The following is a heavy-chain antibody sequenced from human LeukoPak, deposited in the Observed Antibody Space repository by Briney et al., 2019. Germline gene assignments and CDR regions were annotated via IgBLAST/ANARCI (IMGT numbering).Heavy chain of an antibody. J-gene: IGHJ4*02. CDR2: IYTSGST. CDR1: GGSISSGSYY. D-gene: IGHD6-13*01. Sequence: SETLSLTCTVSGGSISSGSYYWSWIRQPAGKGLEWIGRIYTSGSTYYNPSLKSRVTISVDTSKNQFSLKVRSVTAADTAVYSCARKNSSSWFDYWGQGILVTVSS. CDR3: ARKNSSSWFDY. V-gene: IGHV4-61*02.